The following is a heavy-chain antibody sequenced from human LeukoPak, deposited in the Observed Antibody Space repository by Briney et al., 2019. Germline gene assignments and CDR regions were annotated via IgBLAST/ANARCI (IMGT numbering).Heavy chain of an antibody. CDR3: ARDQGSYDSSGYLYYYYVDV. CDR2: IYYSGST. J-gene: IGHJ6*03. D-gene: IGHD3-22*01. Sequence: PSETLSLTCTVSGGSISSYYWSWIRQPPGKGLEWIGYIYYSGSTNYNPSLKSRVTISVDTSKNQFSLKLSSVTAADTAVYYCARDQGSYDSSGYLYYYYVDVWGKGTTVTVSS. V-gene: IGHV4-59*01. CDR1: GGSISSYY.